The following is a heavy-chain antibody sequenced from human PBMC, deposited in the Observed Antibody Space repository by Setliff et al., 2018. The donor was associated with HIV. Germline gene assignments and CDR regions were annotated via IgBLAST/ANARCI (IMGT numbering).Heavy chain of an antibody. J-gene: IGHJ5*02. CDR2: IYTSGST. Sequence: PSETLSLTCTVSGGSISSYYWSWIRQPPGKGLEWIGYIYTSGSTNYNPSLKSRVTISVDTSKNQFSLKLSSVTAADTAVYYCARFGWFDPWGQGTLVTVSS. CDR3: ARFGWFDP. D-gene: IGHD3-10*01. V-gene: IGHV4-4*09. CDR1: GGSISSYY.